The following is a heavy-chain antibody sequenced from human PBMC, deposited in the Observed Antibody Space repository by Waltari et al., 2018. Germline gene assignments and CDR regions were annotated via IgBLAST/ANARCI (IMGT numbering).Heavy chain of an antibody. CDR1: GGTFSSYA. V-gene: IGHV1-69*05. D-gene: IGHD3-16*01. J-gene: IGHJ6*02. CDR2: IIPIVGTA. CDR3: ASGGLGGLDYYYYGMDV. Sequence: QVQLVQSGAEVKKPGSSVKVSCKASGGTFSSYAISWVRQAPGHGLEWMGGIIPIVGTATYAQKFQGRVTITTDESTSTAYMELSSLRSEDTAVYYCASGGLGGLDYYYYGMDVWGQGTTVTVSS.